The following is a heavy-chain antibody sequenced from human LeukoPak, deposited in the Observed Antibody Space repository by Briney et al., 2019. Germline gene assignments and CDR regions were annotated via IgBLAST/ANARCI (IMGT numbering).Heavy chain of an antibody. Sequence: GGSLRLSCAASGFTFSDYDMHWVRQATGKGLEWVSAIGTAGDTYYTGSVKGRFTISRENAKNSLYLQMNSLRAGDTAVYYCARVAKERVGGVYYFDYWGQGTLVTVYS. D-gene: IGHD1-1*01. CDR3: ARVAKERVGGVYYFDY. CDR1: GFTFSDYD. V-gene: IGHV3-13*01. CDR2: IGTAGDT. J-gene: IGHJ4*02.